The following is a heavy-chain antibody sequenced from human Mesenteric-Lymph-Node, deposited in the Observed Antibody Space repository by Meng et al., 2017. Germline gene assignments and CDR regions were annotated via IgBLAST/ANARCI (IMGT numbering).Heavy chain of an antibody. CDR2: IYTSGST. Sequence: SETLSLTCTVSGASISSTNWWGWIRQPAGKGLEWIGRIYTSGSTNYNPSLKSRVTMSVDTSKNQSPLKLISVTAANTAVYYCARSRITMVRGVIIRPYFDPWGQGTLVTVSS. J-gene: IGHJ5*02. CDR3: ARSRITMVRGVIIRPYFDP. CDR1: GASISSTNW. D-gene: IGHD3-10*01. V-gene: IGHV4-4*07.